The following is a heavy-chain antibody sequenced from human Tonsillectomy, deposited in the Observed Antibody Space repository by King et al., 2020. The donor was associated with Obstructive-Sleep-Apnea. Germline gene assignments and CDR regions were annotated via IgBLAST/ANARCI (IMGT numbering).Heavy chain of an antibody. CDR2: INPTNGET. CDR1: VYTFTGDY. J-gene: IGHJ4*02. CDR3: ARGKRVATGTGRTDPIDY. D-gene: IGHD5-12*01. Sequence: VQLVESGAEVKKPGASVKVSCKASVYTFTGDYMHWVRQAPVQGLEWMVWINPTNGETNDAQRFQGRVTLTRDTAISTAYMGLRRLTSDHTAVFYCARGKRVATGTGRTDPIDYWGQGTLVTVSS. V-gene: IGHV1-2*02.